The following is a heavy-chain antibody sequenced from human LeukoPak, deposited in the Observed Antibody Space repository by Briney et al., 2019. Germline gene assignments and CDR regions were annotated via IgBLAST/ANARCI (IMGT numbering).Heavy chain of an antibody. Sequence: SETLSLTCAVYGGSFSGYYWSWIRQPPGKGLEWIGEINHSGSTNYNPSLKSRVTISVDTSKNQSSLKLSSVTAADTAVYYCAWTYYDILTGYFGTRWFDPWGQGTLVTVSS. CDR1: GGSFSGYY. V-gene: IGHV4-34*01. CDR3: AWTYYDILTGYFGTRWFDP. J-gene: IGHJ5*02. CDR2: INHSGST. D-gene: IGHD3-9*01.